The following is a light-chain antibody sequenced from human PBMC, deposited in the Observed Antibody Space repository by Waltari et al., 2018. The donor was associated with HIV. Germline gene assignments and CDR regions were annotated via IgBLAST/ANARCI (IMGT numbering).Light chain of an antibody. V-gene: IGKV3-20*01. CDR2: GAS. Sequence: IVLTQSPGTLSLSPGERATLSCRASQSVSSSYLAWYQQKPGQAPRLLIYGASNRATGIPDRFSGSGSGTDFTLTISRLEPEDFAVYYCQQYGSSPPLTFGGGTKVEIK. J-gene: IGKJ4*01. CDR1: QSVSSSY. CDR3: QQYGSSPPLT.